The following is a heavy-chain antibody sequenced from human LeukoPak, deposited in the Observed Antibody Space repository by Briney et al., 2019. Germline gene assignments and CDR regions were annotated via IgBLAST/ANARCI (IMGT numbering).Heavy chain of an antibody. CDR3: ARATAMVRRGFFDY. V-gene: IGHV4-31*03. Sequence: PSETLSLTCTVSGGSISIGGYYWSWIRQHPGKGLEWIGYIYYSGSTYYNPSLKSRVTISVDTSKNQFSLKLSSVTAADTAVYYCARATAMVRRGFFDYWGQGTLVTVSS. D-gene: IGHD5-18*01. CDR1: GGSISIGGYY. J-gene: IGHJ4*02. CDR2: IYYSGST.